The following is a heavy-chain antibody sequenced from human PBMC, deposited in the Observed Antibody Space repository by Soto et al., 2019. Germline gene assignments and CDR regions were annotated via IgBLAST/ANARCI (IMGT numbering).Heavy chain of an antibody. J-gene: IGHJ1*01. D-gene: IGHD4-17*01. CDR1: GFTFSTFA. CDR3: AKDYGDYQIAEYLPP. Sequence: GGSLRLSCAASGFTFSTFAMSWVRRAPGKGLEGASAISGSGGSTYYADSVKGRFTIARDNSKNTLYLQMNSLRAEDTAVYYCAKDYGDYQIAEYLPPWGQGTLVT. V-gene: IGHV3-23*01. CDR2: ISGSGGST.